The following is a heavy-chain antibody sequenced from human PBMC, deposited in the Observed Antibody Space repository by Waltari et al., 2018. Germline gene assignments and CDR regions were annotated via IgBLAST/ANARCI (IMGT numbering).Heavy chain of an antibody. CDR3: ARRGRWLQFGAFDI. CDR2: IIPIYGTA. D-gene: IGHD5-12*01. J-gene: IGHJ3*02. CDR1: GGTFSSYA. V-gene: IGHV1-69*12. Sequence: QVQLVQSGAEVKKPGSSVKVSCKASGGTFSSYAISWVRQAPGHGLEWMGGIIPIYGTANYAQKFQGRVTITADESTSTAYMELSSLRSEDTAVYYCARRGRWLQFGAFDIWGQGTMVTVSS.